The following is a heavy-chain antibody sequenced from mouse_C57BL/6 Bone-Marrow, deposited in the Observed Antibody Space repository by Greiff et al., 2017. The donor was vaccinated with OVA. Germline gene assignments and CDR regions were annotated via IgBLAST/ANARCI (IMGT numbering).Heavy chain of an antibody. D-gene: IGHD1-1*01. CDR2: IDPSDSET. J-gene: IGHJ1*03. CDR1: GYTFTSYW. CDR3: AREGNYYGSSADG. V-gene: IGHV1-52*01. Sequence: QVQLQQPGAELVRPGSSVKLSCKASGYTFTSYWMHWVKQRPIQGLEWIGNIDPSDSETHYNQKFKDKATLTVDKSSSTAYMQLSSLTSEDSAVYYWAREGNYYGSSADGWGTGTTVTVSS.